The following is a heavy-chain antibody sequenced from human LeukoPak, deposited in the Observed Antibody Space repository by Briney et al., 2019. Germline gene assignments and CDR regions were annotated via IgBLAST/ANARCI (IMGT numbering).Heavy chain of an antibody. V-gene: IGHV5-51*01. Sequence: GESLKISCKGSGYFVTHHWIGWVRQMPGKGLEWMAIIHTGNSDSKYSPSFQGQVTMSVDKSISTAYLQWSSLKASDTAMYYCAYSGSYYNPPFQYWGQGTLVAVSS. CDR1: GYFVTHHW. CDR2: IHTGNSDS. CDR3: AYSGSYYNPPFQY. D-gene: IGHD3-10*01. J-gene: IGHJ4*02.